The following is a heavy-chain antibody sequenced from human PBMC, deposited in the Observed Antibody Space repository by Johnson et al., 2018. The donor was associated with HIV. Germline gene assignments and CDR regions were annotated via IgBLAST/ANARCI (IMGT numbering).Heavy chain of an antibody. CDR3: ARTPSLPGAFDI. CDR2: ISYNEDKK. Sequence: QVQLVESGGGLVQPGRSLRLSCAASGFRFDDYAMHWVRQAPGKGLEWMAFISYNEDKKYYADSVKGRFTISRDNAKNSLYLQMNSLRAEDTAVYYCARTPSLPGAFDIWGQGTMVTVSS. V-gene: IGHV3-30*04. J-gene: IGHJ3*02. CDR1: GFRFDDYA.